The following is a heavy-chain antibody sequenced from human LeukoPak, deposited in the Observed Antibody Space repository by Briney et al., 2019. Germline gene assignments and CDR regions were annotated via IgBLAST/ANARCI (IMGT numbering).Heavy chain of an antibody. V-gene: IGHV3-33*01. J-gene: IGHJ4*02. D-gene: IGHD1-1*01. Sequence: GGSLRLSCAASGFIFSNDAMHWVRQAPGKGQEWVVFIWFDGSNKHYADSVKGRFTISRDNSEDTLYLQMNSLRAEDTAVYYCVRDPSGSGFAFDSWGQGALVTVSS. CDR2: IWFDGSNK. CDR1: GFIFSNDA. CDR3: VRDPSGSGFAFDS.